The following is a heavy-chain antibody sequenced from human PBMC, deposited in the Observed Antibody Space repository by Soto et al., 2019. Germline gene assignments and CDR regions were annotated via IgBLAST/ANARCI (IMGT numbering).Heavy chain of an antibody. J-gene: IGHJ4*02. CDR3: ASLETSAYCTNGVCYTDDFDY. CDR2: ISAYKGNT. D-gene: IGHD2-8*01. V-gene: IGHV1-18*01. Sequence: ASVKVSCKASGYTFTSYGISWVRQAPGQGLERMGKISAYKGNTNYAQKKQGRVTITTDTSTSTAYMELRSLRSDDTAVYYCASLETSAYCTNGVCYTDDFDYWGQGTLVTVS. CDR1: GYTFTSYG.